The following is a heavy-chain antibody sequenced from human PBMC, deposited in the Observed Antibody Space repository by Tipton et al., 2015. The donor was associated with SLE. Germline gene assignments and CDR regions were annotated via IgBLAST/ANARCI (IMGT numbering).Heavy chain of an antibody. Sequence: TLSLTCTISGGSINSHYWSWIRQAPGKRLEWIGYIYYTGTSNRNPSLQSRATLLIDTAKNQFSLKLSSVTAADTAVYYCVSTNIAARPGYFDFWGQGALVTVSS. D-gene: IGHD6-6*01. CDR1: GGSINSHY. V-gene: IGHV4-59*11. J-gene: IGHJ4*02. CDR3: VSTNIAARPGYFDF. CDR2: IYYTGTS.